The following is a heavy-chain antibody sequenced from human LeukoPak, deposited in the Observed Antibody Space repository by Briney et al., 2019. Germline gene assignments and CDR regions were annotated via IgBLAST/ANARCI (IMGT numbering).Heavy chain of an antibody. V-gene: IGHV4-39*07. J-gene: IGHJ2*01. Sequence: PSETLSLTCTVSGGSISSSSYYWGWIRQPPGKGLEWIGSIYYSGSTYYNPSLKSRVTISVDTSKNQFSLKLSSVTAADTAVYYCARGVTATPRGYFDLWGRGTLVTVSS. D-gene: IGHD2-15*01. CDR3: ARGVTATPRGYFDL. CDR1: GGSISSSSYY. CDR2: IYYSGST.